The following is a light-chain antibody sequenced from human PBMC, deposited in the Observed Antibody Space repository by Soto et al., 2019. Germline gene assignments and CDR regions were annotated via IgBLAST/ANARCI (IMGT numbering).Light chain of an antibody. CDR2: NVY. CDR3: NSYTSASTYV. V-gene: IGLV2-14*03. Sequence: QSVLTQPASVSGSPGQSITIFCTGTSSDIGIYNFVSWYQQHPGKAPKLIIYNVYSRPSGVSSRFSGSKSGNTASLTISWLQAEDEADYYCNSYTSASTYVFGTGTKLTVL. CDR1: SSDIGIYNF. J-gene: IGLJ1*01.